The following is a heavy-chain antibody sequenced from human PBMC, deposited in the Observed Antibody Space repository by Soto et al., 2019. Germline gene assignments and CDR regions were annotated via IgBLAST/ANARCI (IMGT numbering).Heavy chain of an antibody. CDR2: TYFGVNS. V-gene: IGHV4-39*01. D-gene: IGHD2-15*01. J-gene: IGHJ2*01. CDR1: GGSFSSNSHF. CDR3: ARSETGGNPHLYFDL. Sequence: QLQESGPGLAQPSETLSLSCTVSGGSFSSNSHFWAWIRQPPGKGLEWIGSTYFGVNSRYNQSLESRVTLSVDTSKNQFSLNVNSVTASDTAIYYCARSETGGNPHLYFDLWGRGTLVIVSS.